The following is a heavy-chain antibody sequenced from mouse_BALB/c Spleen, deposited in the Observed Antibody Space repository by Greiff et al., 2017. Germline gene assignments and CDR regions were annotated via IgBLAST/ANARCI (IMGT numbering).Heavy chain of an antibody. J-gene: IGHJ2*01. CDR2: ISTYYGNT. CDR3: ARGYYGYYFDY. D-gene: IGHD1-2*01. Sequence: VKLMESGPELVRPGVSVKISCKGSSYTFTDYAMHWVKQSHAKSLEWIGVISTYYGNTNYNQKFKGKATMTVDKSSSTAYMELARLTSEDSAVYYCARGYYGYYFDYWGQGTTLTVSS. CDR1: SYTFTDYA. V-gene: IGHV1-67*01.